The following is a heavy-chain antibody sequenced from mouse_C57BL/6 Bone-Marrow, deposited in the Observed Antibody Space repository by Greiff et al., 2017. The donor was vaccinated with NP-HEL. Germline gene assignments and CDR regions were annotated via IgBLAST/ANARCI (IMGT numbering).Heavy chain of an antibody. CDR1: GYTFTSYG. CDR2: IYPRSGNT. D-gene: IGHD2-5*01. V-gene: IGHV1-81*01. Sequence: QVQLKQSGAELARPGASVKLSCKASGYTFTSYGISWVKQRTGQGLEWIGEIYPRSGNTYYNEKFKGKATLTADKSSSTAYMELRSLTSEDSAVYFCARSGYYSNYVDAMDYWGQGTSVTVSS. J-gene: IGHJ4*01. CDR3: ARSGYYSNYVDAMDY.